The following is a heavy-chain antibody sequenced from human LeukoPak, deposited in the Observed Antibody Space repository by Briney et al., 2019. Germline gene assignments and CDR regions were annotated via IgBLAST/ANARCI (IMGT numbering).Heavy chain of an antibody. CDR1: GGSISSGDYY. D-gene: IGHD3-3*01. CDR3: ARGFGPPHQAKYYYYYYGMDV. Sequence: SETLSLTCTVSGGSISSGDYYWSWIRQPPGKGLEWIGEINHSGSTNYNPSLKSRVTISVDTSKNQFSLKLSSVTAADTAVYYCARGFGPPHQAKYYYYYYGMDVWGQGTTVTVSS. V-gene: IGHV4-30-4*01. J-gene: IGHJ6*02. CDR2: INHSGST.